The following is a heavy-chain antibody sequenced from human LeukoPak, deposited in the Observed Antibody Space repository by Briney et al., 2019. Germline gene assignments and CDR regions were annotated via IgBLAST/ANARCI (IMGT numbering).Heavy chain of an antibody. CDR3: AADIIVATDPPFDY. D-gene: IGHD5-12*01. CDR2: SDPEDGET. Sequence: ASVKVSCKVSGYTLSELSIHWVGQAPGKGLEWMGGSDPEDGETIYAQKFQGRVTLTEDTSTDTAYMELSSLRSEDTAVYYCAADIIVATDPPFDYWGQGTLVTVSS. J-gene: IGHJ4*02. V-gene: IGHV1-24*01. CDR1: GYTLSELS.